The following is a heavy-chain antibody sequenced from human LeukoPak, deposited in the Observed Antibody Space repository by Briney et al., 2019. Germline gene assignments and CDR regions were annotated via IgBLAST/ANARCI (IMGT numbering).Heavy chain of an antibody. CDR1: GFTFSSYG. J-gene: IGHJ4*02. D-gene: IGHD6-6*01. Sequence: GGSLRLSSAASGFTFSSYGMHWARQAPGKGLEWVAVISYDGSNKYYADSVKGRFTISRDNAKNSLYLQMNSLRAEDTAVYYCARVEYSSSSAFFDYWGQGTLVTVSS. CDR3: ARVEYSSSSAFFDY. CDR2: ISYDGSNK. V-gene: IGHV3-30*03.